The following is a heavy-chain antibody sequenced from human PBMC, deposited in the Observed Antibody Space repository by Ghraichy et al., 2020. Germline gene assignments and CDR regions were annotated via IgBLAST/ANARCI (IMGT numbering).Heavy chain of an antibody. J-gene: IGHJ6*02. CDR3: AREYCSSSTCTGGMDV. D-gene: IGHD2-2*01. CDR2: INYSGST. CDR1: GGSLSGYY. Sequence: SETLSLTCAVYGGSLSGYYWNWIRQPPGKGLEWIGEINYSGSTHYNPSLKSRVTISVDTSKNQFSLRLSSVTAADTAVYYCAREYCSSSTCTGGMDVWGQGTTVTVSS. V-gene: IGHV4-34*01.